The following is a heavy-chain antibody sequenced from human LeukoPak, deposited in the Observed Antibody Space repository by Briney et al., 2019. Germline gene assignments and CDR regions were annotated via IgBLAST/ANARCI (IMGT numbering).Heavy chain of an antibody. CDR1: GITFSNYD. J-gene: IGHJ4*02. CDR2: ISSSGGST. V-gene: IGHV3-23*01. CDR3: AKEGGSSWYYFDF. D-gene: IGHD6-13*01. Sequence: GGSLRLSCAASGITFSNYDMNWVRQAPGKGLEWVSAISSSGGSTYYAVSVKGRFTISRDNSKNTLYLQMNSLRAEDTAVYYCAKEGGSSWYYFDFWGQGTLVTVSS.